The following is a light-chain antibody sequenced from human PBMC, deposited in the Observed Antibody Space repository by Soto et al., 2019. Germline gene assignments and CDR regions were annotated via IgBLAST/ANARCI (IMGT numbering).Light chain of an antibody. V-gene: IGKV3-15*01. CDR2: GAS. Sequence: EIVMTQSPATLSVSPGERTTLSCRASQSVSSNLAWYQQKPGQAPRLLIYGASTRATGIPARFRGSGSGTEFSLTISSLQSEDVAVYYCQHYNNWQPITFGQGTRLEIK. J-gene: IGKJ5*01. CDR3: QHYNNWQPIT. CDR1: QSVSSN.